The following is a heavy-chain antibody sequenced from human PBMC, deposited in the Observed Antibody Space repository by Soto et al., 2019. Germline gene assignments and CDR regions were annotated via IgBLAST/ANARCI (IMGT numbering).Heavy chain of an antibody. Sequence: VASVKVSCKASGYTFSNYGIHWVRQAPGQRLEWMGLINAGNGNTKYSQNFQGRVTLTRDTSASTAYMELSSPRSEDTAVYYCARAASSRDGKVLRYFDWSLDYWGQGTLVTVSS. V-gene: IGHV1-3*01. CDR3: ARAASSRDGKVLRYFDWSLDY. CDR2: INAGNGNT. D-gene: IGHD3-9*01. CDR1: GYTFSNYG. J-gene: IGHJ4*02.